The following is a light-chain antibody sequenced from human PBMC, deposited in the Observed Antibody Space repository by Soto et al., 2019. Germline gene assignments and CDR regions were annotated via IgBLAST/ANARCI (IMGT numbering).Light chain of an antibody. CDR1: QSVSSN. CDR2: GAS. Sequence: EIVLTQSPGTLSLSPGERATFSCRASQSVSSNLAWYQQKPGQAPRLLIYGASTRATGIPARFSGSGSGTEFTLTISSLQSEDFAVYYCQQYNNWPSWTFGQGTKVDI. CDR3: QQYNNWPSWT. V-gene: IGKV3-15*01. J-gene: IGKJ1*01.